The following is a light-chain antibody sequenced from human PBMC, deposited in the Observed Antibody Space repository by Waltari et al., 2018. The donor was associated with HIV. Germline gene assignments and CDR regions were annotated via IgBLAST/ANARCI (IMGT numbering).Light chain of an antibody. CDR1: QSPSNC. CDR2: TAS. Sequence: DIQMTQSPSFLSASVGDRVTITCRASQSPSNCLAWYQQKPGKAPKLLIYTASVLESGVPSRFSGSGSGTEFTLTISSLQPDDFATYYCQQYYSPLTFGGGTKVEIK. J-gene: IGKJ4*01. CDR3: QQYYSPLT. V-gene: IGKV1-5*03.